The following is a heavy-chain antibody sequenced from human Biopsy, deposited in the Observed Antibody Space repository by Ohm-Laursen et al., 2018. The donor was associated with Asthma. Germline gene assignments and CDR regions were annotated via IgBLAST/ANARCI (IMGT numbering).Heavy chain of an antibody. CDR2: INAGNGNT. D-gene: IGHD3-9*01. Sequence: ASVKVSCKASGYTFISYAIHWVRQAPGQRLEWMGWINAGNGNTKYSQKFQGRVTITRDTSASTAYMELRSLRSEDTATYYCARTYYDFLTGQVKDVFGVWGQGTMVTISS. CDR3: ARTYYDFLTGQVKDVFGV. J-gene: IGHJ3*01. V-gene: IGHV1-3*01. CDR1: GYTFISYA.